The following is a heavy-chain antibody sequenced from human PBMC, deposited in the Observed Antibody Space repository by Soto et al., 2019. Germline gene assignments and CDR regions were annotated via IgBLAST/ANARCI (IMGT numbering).Heavy chain of an antibody. D-gene: IGHD3-10*01. CDR1: RGSFSGYY. J-gene: IGHJ4*02. CDR3: ARGSPVRGARYDY. V-gene: IGHV4-34*01. Sequence: QVQLQQWGAGLLKPSETLSLTCAVYRGSFSGYYWAWIRQPPGKGLEWIGEVDHSGTTNYNPSLKSRVTISEDASKKQFSLKLNSVTAADTAVYYCARGSPVRGARYDYWGQGTLVTVSS. CDR2: VDHSGTT.